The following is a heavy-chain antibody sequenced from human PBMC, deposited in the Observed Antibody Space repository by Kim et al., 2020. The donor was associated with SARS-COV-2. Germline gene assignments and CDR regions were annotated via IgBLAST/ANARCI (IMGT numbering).Heavy chain of an antibody. CDR3: ARAHLRGYSGYDTSANWFDP. Sequence: GGSLRLSCAASGFTFSSYSMNWVRQAPGKGLEWVSSISSSSSYIYYADSVKGRFTISRDNAKNSLYLQMNSLRAEDTAVYYCARAHLRGYSGYDTSANWFDPWGQGTLVTVSS. V-gene: IGHV3-21*01. CDR2: ISSSSSYI. J-gene: IGHJ5*02. CDR1: GFTFSSYS. D-gene: IGHD5-12*01.